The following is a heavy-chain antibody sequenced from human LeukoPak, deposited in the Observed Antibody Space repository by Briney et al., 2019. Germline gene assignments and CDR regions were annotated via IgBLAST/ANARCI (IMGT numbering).Heavy chain of an antibody. CDR2: IYTSGST. Sequence: SETLFLTCTVSGGSISSGSYYWSWIRQPAGKGLEWIGRIYTSGSTNYNPSLKSRVTISVDTSKNQFSLKLSSVTAADTAVYYCATSGSYYEYWGQGTLVTVSS. V-gene: IGHV4-61*02. D-gene: IGHD1-26*01. J-gene: IGHJ4*02. CDR3: ATSGSYYEY. CDR1: GGSISSGSYY.